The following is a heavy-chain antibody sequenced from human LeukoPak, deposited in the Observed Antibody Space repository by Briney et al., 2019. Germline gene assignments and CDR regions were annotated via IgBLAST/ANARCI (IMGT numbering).Heavy chain of an antibody. CDR1: GGSIRSYY. D-gene: IGHD1-26*01. J-gene: IGHJ4*02. V-gene: IGHV4-59*01. CDR2: MYYGGST. Sequence: PSETLSLTCAVSGGSIRSYYWNWVRQPPGKGLEWIGYMYYGGSTNYNPSLKSRVTISGDTSNNQFSLKLNSVTAADTAVYYCGGGGTYSQFDYWGQGTLVTVSS. CDR3: GGGGTYSQFDY.